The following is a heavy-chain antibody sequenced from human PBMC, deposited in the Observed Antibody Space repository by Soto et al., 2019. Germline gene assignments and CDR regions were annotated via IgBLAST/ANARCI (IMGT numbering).Heavy chain of an antibody. CDR3: AFTYCRDNSCAGYFAF. CDR2: FIPILDMA. CDR1: GGTFNTFT. Sequence: QVQVVQSGAEVKKPESSVKVSCKPSGGTFNTFTVNWVRLAPGHGLEWMGRFIPILDMANYAQKFQDRVTITADRSKFTAYMEMNSLTSDDTAVYYWAFTYCRDNSCAGYFAFWGPGNRVTVS. D-gene: IGHD2-21*01. J-gene: IGHJ4*02. V-gene: IGHV1-69*02.